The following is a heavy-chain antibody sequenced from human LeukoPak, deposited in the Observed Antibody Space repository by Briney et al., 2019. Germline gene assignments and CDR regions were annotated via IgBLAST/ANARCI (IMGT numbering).Heavy chain of an antibody. CDR1: GYTLTGYY. Sequence: ASVKVSRKASGYTLTGYYMHWVRQAPGQGLEWMGWINPNSGGTNYAQKFQGRVTMTRDTSISTAYMELGRLTSDDTAVYYCARTYTVTAPYFDYWGQGTLVTVSS. V-gene: IGHV1-2*02. J-gene: IGHJ4*02. CDR2: INPNSGGT. CDR3: ARTYTVTAPYFDY. D-gene: IGHD4-17*01.